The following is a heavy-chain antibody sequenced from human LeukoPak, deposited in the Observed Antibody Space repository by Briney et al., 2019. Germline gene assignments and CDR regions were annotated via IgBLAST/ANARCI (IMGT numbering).Heavy chain of an antibody. J-gene: IGHJ4*02. CDR2: IKSKTDGGTT. V-gene: IGHV3-15*01. Sequence: GGSLRLSCAASGFTFSNAWMSWVRQAPGKGLEWVGRIKSKTDGGTTDYAAPVKGRFTISRDDSKNTLYLQMNSLKTEDTAVYYCTTGVQHSSGYSSTDYWGQGTLVTVSS. CDR3: TTGVQHSSGYSSTDY. CDR1: GFTFSNAW. D-gene: IGHD3-22*01.